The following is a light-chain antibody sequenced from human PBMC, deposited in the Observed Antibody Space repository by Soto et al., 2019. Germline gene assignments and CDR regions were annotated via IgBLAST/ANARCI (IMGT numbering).Light chain of an antibody. CDR1: QRVLHSSHNENY. CDR2: WAS. Sequence: DIVMTQSPDSLAVSLGERATINCKSIQRVLHSSHNENYLVWYQQKPGQPPKLLIYWASTRESGVPDRFRGSGSGTDGTLTFSSLPAEDVAVYYCQQYYSTPYTFGQGTKLEIK. CDR3: QQYYSTPYT. J-gene: IGKJ2*01. V-gene: IGKV4-1*01.